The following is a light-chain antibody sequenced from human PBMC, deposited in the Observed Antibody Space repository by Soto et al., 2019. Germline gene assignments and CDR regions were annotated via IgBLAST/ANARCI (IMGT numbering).Light chain of an antibody. J-gene: IGKJ1*01. V-gene: IGKV1-5*03. CDR2: TAS. Sequence: DIQMTQSPSTLSASVADRVTITCRASQSISIWLAWYQQKPGKAPKFLIYTASSLESGVQSRFSGSGSGTECTRTISRLLPYDFATDYGQQCKSYPWTVGQRTKVEIK. CDR3: QQCKSYPWT. CDR1: QSISIW.